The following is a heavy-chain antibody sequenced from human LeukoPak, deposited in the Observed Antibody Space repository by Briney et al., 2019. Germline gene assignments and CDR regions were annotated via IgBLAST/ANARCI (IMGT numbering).Heavy chain of an antibody. D-gene: IGHD2-2*01. CDR1: GGSISSYY. CDR3: ARAVPAASTYYYYYYMDV. Sequence: SSETLSLTCTVSGGSISSYYWSWIRQPPGKGLEWIGYIYYSGSTNYNPSLKSRVTISVDTSKNQFSLKLSSVTAADTAVYYCARAVPAASTYYYYYYMDVWGKGTTVTVSS. CDR2: IYYSGST. J-gene: IGHJ6*03. V-gene: IGHV4-59*01.